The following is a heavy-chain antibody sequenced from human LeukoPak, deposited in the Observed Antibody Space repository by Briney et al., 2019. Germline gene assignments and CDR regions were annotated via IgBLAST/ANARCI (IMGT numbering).Heavy chain of an antibody. CDR3: AKPPRLLFDY. CDR2: ISSSGSTI. Sequence: GGSLRLSCAASGFTFSSYWMSWIRQAPGKGLEWVSYISSSGSTIYYADSVKGRFTISRDNSKNTLYLQMNSLRAEDTAVYYCAKPPRLLFDYWGQGTLVTVSS. V-gene: IGHV3-23*01. J-gene: IGHJ4*02. CDR1: GFTFSSYW. D-gene: IGHD2/OR15-2a*01.